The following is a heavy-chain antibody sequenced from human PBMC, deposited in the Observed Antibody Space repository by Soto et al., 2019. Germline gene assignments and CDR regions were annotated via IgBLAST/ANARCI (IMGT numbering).Heavy chain of an antibody. CDR2: IIPIFGTA. V-gene: IGHV1-69*01. CDR3: ARSPNTAELGYFDY. Sequence: QVQLVQSGAEVKKPGSSVKVSCKASGCTFSSYAISWVRQSPGQGLEWMGGIIPIFGTASYAQKFQGRVTITADESTSTDYMELSSLRSEDTAVYYCARSPNTAELGYFDYWGQGTLGTGSS. D-gene: IGHD2-2*02. CDR1: GCTFSSYA. J-gene: IGHJ4*02.